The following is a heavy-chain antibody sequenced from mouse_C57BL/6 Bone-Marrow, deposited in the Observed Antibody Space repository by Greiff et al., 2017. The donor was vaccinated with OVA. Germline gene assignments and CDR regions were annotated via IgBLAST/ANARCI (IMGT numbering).Heavy chain of an antibody. CDR2: LYPGSGST. CDR1: GYTFTSYW. D-gene: IGHD2-5*01. J-gene: IGHJ2*01. CDR3: ARRGNYYSNPYYFDY. V-gene: IGHV1-55*01. Sequence: QVQLQQSGAELVKPGASVKMSCKASGYTFTSYWITWVKQRPGQGLEWIGDLYPGSGSTNYNEKFKSKATLTVDTSSSTAYMQLSSLTSEDSAVYYCARRGNYYSNPYYFDYWGQGTTLTVSS.